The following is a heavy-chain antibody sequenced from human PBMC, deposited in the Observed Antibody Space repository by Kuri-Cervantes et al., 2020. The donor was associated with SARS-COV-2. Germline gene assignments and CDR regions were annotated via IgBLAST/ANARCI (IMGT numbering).Heavy chain of an antibody. V-gene: IGHV1-8*02. Sequence: ASVKVSCKASGYTFTSYAISWVRQAPGQGLEWMGWMNPNSGNTGYAQKFQGRVTMTRNTSISTAYMELSSLRSEDTAVYYCARSGRRGGLVDYWGQGTLVTVSS. J-gene: IGHJ4*02. CDR2: MNPNSGNT. D-gene: IGHD6-19*01. CDR3: ARSGRRGGLVDY. CDR1: GYTFTSYA.